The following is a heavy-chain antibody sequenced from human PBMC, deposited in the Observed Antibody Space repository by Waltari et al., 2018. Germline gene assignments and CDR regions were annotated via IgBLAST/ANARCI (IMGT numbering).Heavy chain of an antibody. J-gene: IGHJ4*02. V-gene: IGHV1-69*05. CDR3: ARSGYSSGSVDY. CDR1: GGTFSSYA. CDR2: TYPNFGTA. Sequence: QVQLVQSGAEVKKPGSSVKVSCKASGGTFSSYAISWVRQAPGQGLEWMGGTYPNFGTANDAQKFQGRVTITTDESTSTAYMELSSLRSEDTAVYYCARSGYSSGSVDYWGQGTLVTVSS. D-gene: IGHD6-19*01.